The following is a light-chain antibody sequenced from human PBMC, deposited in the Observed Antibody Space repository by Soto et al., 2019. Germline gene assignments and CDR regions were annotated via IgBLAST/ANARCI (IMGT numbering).Light chain of an antibody. CDR2: DVS. V-gene: IGLV2-14*03. J-gene: IGLJ7*01. CDR1: SSDIGDYNY. Sequence: QSALTQPASVSGSPGQSITISCTGTSSDIGDYNYVSWYQQHPGKAPQLRIYDVSNRPSGVSYRVSGSKSVTTASLTISGLQAEDEADYYCSSYTSSSAPILFGTGTQLTVL. CDR3: SSYTSSSAPIL.